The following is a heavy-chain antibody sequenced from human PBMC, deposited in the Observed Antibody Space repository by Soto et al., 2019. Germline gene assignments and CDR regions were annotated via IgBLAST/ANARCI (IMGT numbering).Heavy chain of an antibody. V-gene: IGHV3-53*01. D-gene: IGHD1-26*01. Sequence: GGSLRLSCAASGFTVSSNYMSWVRQAPGKGLEWVSVIYSGGSTYYADSVKGRFTISRDNTKNTLYLQMNSLRAEDTAVYYCARSGSYDYFKHWGQGTLVTVSS. CDR2: IYSGGST. J-gene: IGHJ1*01. CDR1: GFTVSSNY. CDR3: ARSGSYDYFKH.